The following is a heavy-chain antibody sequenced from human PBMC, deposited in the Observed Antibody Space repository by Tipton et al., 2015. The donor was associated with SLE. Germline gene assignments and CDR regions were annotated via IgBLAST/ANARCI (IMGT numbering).Heavy chain of an antibody. CDR2: IYPGDSDT. CDR3: ARLSIFSSGTYGMDV. V-gene: IGHV5-51*03. D-gene: IGHD6-19*01. J-gene: IGHJ6*02. CDR1: GYSFTSYW. Sequence: QSGAEVKKPGESLKISCKGSGYSFTSYWIGWVRQMPGKGLEWMGIIYPGDSDTRYSPSFQGQVTISADKSISTAYLQWSSLKASDTAMYYCARLSIFSSGTYGMDVWGQGTTVTVSS.